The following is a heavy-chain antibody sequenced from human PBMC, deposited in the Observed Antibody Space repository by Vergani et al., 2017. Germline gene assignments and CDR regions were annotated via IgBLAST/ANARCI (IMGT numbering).Heavy chain of an antibody. Sequence: QVQLVESGGGVVQPGRSLRLSCAASGFTFNSYGMHWVRQAPGKGLEWVASIRSDESRRYYGDSMEGPFTISRDNSKNTLYLQMKSLRPEDTAVYYCAKEGGRYCSGGTCYPEYWGQGTLVIVSS. CDR2: IRSDESRR. D-gene: IGHD2-15*01. J-gene: IGHJ4*02. CDR1: GFTFNSYG. CDR3: AKEGGRYCSGGTCYPEY. V-gene: IGHV3-30*02.